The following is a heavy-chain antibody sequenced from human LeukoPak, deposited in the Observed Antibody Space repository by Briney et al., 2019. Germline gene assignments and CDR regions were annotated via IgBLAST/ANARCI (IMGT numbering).Heavy chain of an antibody. CDR3: ARGSSFWFGEFHFDY. CDR1: GFTLRSYV. V-gene: IGHV3-23*01. D-gene: IGHD3-10*01. CDR2: ISGSGGST. Sequence: GGSLRLSCVASGFTLRSYVMNWVRQAPGKGLEWVSAISGSGGSTYYADSVKGRFTISRDNSKNTLYLQMNSLRAEDTAVYYCARGSSFWFGEFHFDYWGQGTLVTVSS. J-gene: IGHJ4*02.